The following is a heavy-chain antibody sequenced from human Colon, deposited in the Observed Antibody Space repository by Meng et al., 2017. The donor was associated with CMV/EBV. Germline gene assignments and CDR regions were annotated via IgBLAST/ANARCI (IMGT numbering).Heavy chain of an antibody. CDR3: AREGFSNFDY. D-gene: IGHD4-11*01. CDR2: IGSDGSIK. CDR1: GLTFNGYG. Sequence: GESLKISCAASGLTFNGYGLHWVRQAPGKGLEWVAFIGSDGSIKRYSDSVKGRFNISRDSSKNTLWLQMHSLRLEDTALYYCAREGFSNFDYWGQGTLVTVSS. J-gene: IGHJ4*02. V-gene: IGHV3-30*02.